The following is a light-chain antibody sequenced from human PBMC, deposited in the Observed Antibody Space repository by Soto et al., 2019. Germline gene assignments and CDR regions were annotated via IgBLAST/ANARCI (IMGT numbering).Light chain of an antibody. CDR1: SSNIGAGYD. V-gene: IGLV1-40*01. CDR2: GNS. J-gene: IGLJ3*02. CDR3: QSYDSSLSGWV. Sequence: QSVLTQPPSVSGAPGQRVTISCTGSSSNIGAGYDVHWYQQLPGTAPKLLIYGNSNRPSGVPDRFSGSKSGTSASLAITGLQAEDEADYHCQSYDSSLSGWVFRGGTKLTVL.